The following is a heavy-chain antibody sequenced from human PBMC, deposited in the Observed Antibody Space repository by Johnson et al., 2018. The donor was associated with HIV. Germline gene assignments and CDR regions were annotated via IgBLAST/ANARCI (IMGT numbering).Heavy chain of an antibody. Sequence: VQLVESGGGLVKPGGSLRLSCAASGFTFSSYWMSWVRQAPGKGLEWVANIRQDGSEKHYVDSVKGRLHFSRDNAKNSLYLQINSLRAEDTAVYYCARIQYNFWSDPDAFDIWGQGTIVIVSS. CDR3: ARIQYNFWSDPDAFDI. CDR2: IRQDGSEK. V-gene: IGHV3-7*01. J-gene: IGHJ3*02. CDR1: GFTFSSYW. D-gene: IGHD3-3*01.